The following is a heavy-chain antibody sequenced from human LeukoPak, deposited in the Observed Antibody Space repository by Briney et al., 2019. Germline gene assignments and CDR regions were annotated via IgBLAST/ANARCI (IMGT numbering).Heavy chain of an antibody. CDR2: ISSSSSYI. Sequence: GGSLRLSCAASGFTFSSYSMNWDRQAPGKGLEWVSSISSSSSYIYYADSVKGRFTISRDNAKNSLYLQMNSLRAEDTAVFYCAKDRAWLQFWSWGQGTLVTVSS. J-gene: IGHJ4*02. V-gene: IGHV3-21*04. CDR1: GFTFSSYS. D-gene: IGHD5-18*01. CDR3: AKDRAWLQFWS.